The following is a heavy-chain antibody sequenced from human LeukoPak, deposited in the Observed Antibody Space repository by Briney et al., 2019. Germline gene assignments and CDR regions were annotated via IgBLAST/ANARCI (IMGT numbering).Heavy chain of an antibody. D-gene: IGHD2-21*02. Sequence: AETLSLTCAVSGYSISSSNYWGWIRQPPGKGLEWIGSIHHIGNTYYNPSLKNRVTISLDTSKNQFSLKLSSVTAPDTAVYYCARVLIVVVTEEYDAFDIWGQGTMVTVSS. CDR1: GYSISSSNY. CDR2: IHHIGNT. CDR3: ARVLIVVVTEEYDAFDI. V-gene: IGHV4-38-2*01. J-gene: IGHJ3*02.